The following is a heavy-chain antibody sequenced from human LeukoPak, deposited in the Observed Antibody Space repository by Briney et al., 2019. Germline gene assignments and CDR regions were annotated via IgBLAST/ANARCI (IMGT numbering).Heavy chain of an antibody. CDR3: ARGYSSSWLGYFDY. CDR2: VSSDGSIK. J-gene: IGHJ4*02. Sequence: PGGYLRLSCAASGFTFSSYGIHWVRQAPGKGLESVAVVSSDGSIKYNADSVKGRFTISRDTSKNTVYLQMNSLGAEDTAFYYCARGYSSSWLGYFDYWGQGTLVTVSS. V-gene: IGHV3-30*03. D-gene: IGHD6-13*01. CDR1: GFTFSSYG.